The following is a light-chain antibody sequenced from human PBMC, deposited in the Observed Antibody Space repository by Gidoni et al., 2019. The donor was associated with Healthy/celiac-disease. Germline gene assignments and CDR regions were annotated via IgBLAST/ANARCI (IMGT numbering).Light chain of an antibody. CDR3: QQSSNRPRT. CDR1: QSVSSY. V-gene: IGKV3-11*01. J-gene: IGKJ1*01. CDR2: DAS. Sequence: DIVLTLSPASLSLSPGERATLSCRASQSVSSYLAWYQQKPGQAPRLLIYDASNRATGIPARFSGSGSGTDFTLTISSLEPEDFAVYYCQQSSNRPRTFGQGTKVEIK.